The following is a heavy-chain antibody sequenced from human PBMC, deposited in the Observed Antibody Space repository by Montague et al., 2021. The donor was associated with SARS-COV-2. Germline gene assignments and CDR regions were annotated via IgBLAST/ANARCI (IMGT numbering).Heavy chain of an antibody. J-gene: IGHJ2*01. V-gene: IGHV4-59*13. CDR2: IYYSGSVTT. Sequence: SETLSLTCSVSGGSINNYYWGWVRQSPGKGLEWIGYIYYSGSVTTSYXPSLKSRVSISVDTSENQFSLELTSVTAADTAVYYCARRGGGEVFARFMYWYFDVWSRGSLVTVSS. CDR3: ARRGGGEVFARFMYWYFDV. D-gene: IGHD2-21*01. CDR1: GGSINNYY.